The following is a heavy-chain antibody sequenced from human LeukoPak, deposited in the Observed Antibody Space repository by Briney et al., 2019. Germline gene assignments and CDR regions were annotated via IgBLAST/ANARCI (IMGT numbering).Heavy chain of an antibody. Sequence: PPGGSLRLSCAASGFIFSSYGMHWVRQAPGKGLEWVAFIRYDGSNKYYADSVKGRFTISRDNSKNTLYLQMNSLRTEDTAVYYCARDLLAVAAMGVALDYWGQGTLVTVSS. CDR2: IRYDGSNK. CDR1: GFIFSSYG. CDR3: ARDLLAVAAMGVALDY. J-gene: IGHJ4*02. D-gene: IGHD6-19*01. V-gene: IGHV3-30*02.